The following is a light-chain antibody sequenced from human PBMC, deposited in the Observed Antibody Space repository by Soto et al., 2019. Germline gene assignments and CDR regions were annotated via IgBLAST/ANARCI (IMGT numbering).Light chain of an antibody. CDR2: SAT. V-gene: IGKV3-20*01. CDR3: QQYGSSPWT. Sequence: EIVLTQSPGTLSLSPGERATLSCLASQSVSSSYLAWYQKKPGQAPRLLIYSATRRATGIPDRFSGSGSGTDFTLTISRLEPEDFVVYYCQQYGSSPWTFGQGTKVDIK. J-gene: IGKJ1*01. CDR1: QSVSSSY.